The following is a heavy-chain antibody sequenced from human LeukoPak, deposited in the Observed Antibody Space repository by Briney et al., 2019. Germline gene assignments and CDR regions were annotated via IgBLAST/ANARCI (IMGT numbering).Heavy chain of an antibody. D-gene: IGHD6-13*01. CDR3: AREQRLVSPFDY. Sequence: SETLSLTCTVSGGSISSYYWSWIRQPAGKGLEWIGRIYTSGSTNYNPSLKSRVAMSVDTSKNQFSLKLSSVTAADTAVYYCAREQRLVSPFDYWGQGTLVTVSS. CDR2: IYTSGST. V-gene: IGHV4-4*07. J-gene: IGHJ4*02. CDR1: GGSISSYY.